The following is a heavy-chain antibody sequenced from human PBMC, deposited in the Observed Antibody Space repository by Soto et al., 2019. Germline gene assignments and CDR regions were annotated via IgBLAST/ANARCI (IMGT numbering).Heavy chain of an antibody. CDR1: GFTFSRYN. J-gene: IGHJ6*02. Sequence: GGSLRLSCVASGFTFSRYNMHWVRQALGKGLEWVAYVTTSGDTMFYADSVEGRFAISRDVAKNSVHLQMNSLGDEDTAVYYCVREEASGSSGLTYHYYYNGMDVWGQGTTVTVSS. CDR3: VREEASGSSGLTYHYYYNGMDV. CDR2: VTTSGDTM. V-gene: IGHV3-48*02. D-gene: IGHD3-10*01.